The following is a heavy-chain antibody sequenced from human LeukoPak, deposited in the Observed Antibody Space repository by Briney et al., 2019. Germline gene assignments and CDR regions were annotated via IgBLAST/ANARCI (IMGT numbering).Heavy chain of an antibody. V-gene: IGHV4-59*01. CDR2: IYYSGST. Sequence: PSETLSLTCTVSGVSISSYYRSWIRQPPGKGLEWIGYIYYSGSTNYNPSLKSRVTISVDTSKNQFSLKLSSVTAADTAVYYCARNSDYYGSGSYDYWGQGTLVTVSS. CDR1: GVSISSYY. CDR3: ARNSDYYGSGSYDY. D-gene: IGHD3-10*01. J-gene: IGHJ4*02.